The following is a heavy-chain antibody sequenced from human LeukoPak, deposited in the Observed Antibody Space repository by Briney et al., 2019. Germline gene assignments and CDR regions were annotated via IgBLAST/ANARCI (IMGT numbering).Heavy chain of an antibody. CDR2: INPNSGGT. CDR3: ARAAPGEWELPPPEPRQFDY. V-gene: IGHV1-2*06. D-gene: IGHD1-26*01. Sequence: GASVKVSCKASGYTFTGYYMHWVRQAPGQGLEWMGRINPNSGGTNYAQKFQGRVTMTRDTSISTAYMELSRLRSDDTAVYYCARAAPGEWELPPPEPRQFDYWGQGTLVTVSS. CDR1: GYTFTGYY. J-gene: IGHJ4*02.